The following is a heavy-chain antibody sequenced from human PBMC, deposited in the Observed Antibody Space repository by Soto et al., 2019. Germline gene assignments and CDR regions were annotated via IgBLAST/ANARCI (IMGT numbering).Heavy chain of an antibody. J-gene: IGHJ6*03. CDR2: ISYDGSNK. Sequence: GGSLRLSCAASGFTFSSYGMHWVRQAPGKGLEWVTVISYDGSNKYYADSVKGRFTICRDNSKNTLYLQMNSLRAEDTAVYYCAKSKAASAARPDMDVWGKGTTVTVSS. D-gene: IGHD2-2*01. V-gene: IGHV3-30*18. CDR1: GFTFSSYG. CDR3: AKSKAASAARPDMDV.